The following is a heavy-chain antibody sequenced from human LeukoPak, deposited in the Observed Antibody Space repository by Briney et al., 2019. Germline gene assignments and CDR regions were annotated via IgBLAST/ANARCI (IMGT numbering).Heavy chain of an antibody. CDR3: ARDKAEYCGGDCYPYYYYMDV. CDR2: ISSSGRTI. D-gene: IGHD2-21*02. Sequence: GSLRLSCAASGFTFSDYYMSWIRQAPGKGLEWVSYISSSGRTIYYADSVKGRFTISRDNAKTSLYLQMNSLRAEDTAVYYCARDKAEYCGGDCYPYYYYMDVWGKGTTVTVSS. CDR1: GFTFSDYY. V-gene: IGHV3-11*04. J-gene: IGHJ6*03.